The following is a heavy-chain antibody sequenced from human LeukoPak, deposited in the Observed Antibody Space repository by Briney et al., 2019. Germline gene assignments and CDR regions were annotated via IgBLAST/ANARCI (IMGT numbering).Heavy chain of an antibody. J-gene: IGHJ4*02. CDR2: ISSSSSTI. CDR1: GFTFSSYS. CDR3: ASFYYYDSSGYYQSDY. V-gene: IGHV3-48*01. D-gene: IGHD3-22*01. Sequence: GGSLRLSCAASGFTFSSYSMNWVRQAPGKGLEWVSYISSSSSTIYYADSVKGRFTISRDNAKNSLYLQMNSLRAEDTAVYYCASFYYYDSSGYYQSDYRGQGTLVTVSS.